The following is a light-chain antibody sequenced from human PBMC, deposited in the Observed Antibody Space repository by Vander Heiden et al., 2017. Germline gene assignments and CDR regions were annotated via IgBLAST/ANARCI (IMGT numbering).Light chain of an antibody. V-gene: IGKV1-39*01. J-gene: IGKJ3*01. CDR2: AAS. Sequence: DSEETQSTSSLSVSVGDRVTITCRASQSISSYLNWYQQKPGKAPMLLIYAASSLQSGVPSRFSGSGSGTDFTLTISSLQPEDFAAYYCRQSDSTPEAFGPGTKVDIK. CDR1: QSISSY. CDR3: RQSDSTPEA.